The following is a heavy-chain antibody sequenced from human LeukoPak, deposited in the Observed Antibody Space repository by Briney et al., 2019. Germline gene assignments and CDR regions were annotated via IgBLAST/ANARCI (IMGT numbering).Heavy chain of an antibody. D-gene: IGHD3-9*01. J-gene: IGHJ2*01. CDR3: ARDLAGVTGPHWYFDL. CDR2: IYTGGRT. CDR1: GFTVSSTY. Sequence: GGSLRLSCAASGFTVSSTYMTWVRQAPGKGLEWVSVIYTGGRTDYAESARGRFTISRDNSKNMLYLQLNSLRAEDTALYYCARDLAGVTGPHWYFDLWGRGTLVSVSS. V-gene: IGHV3-66*01.